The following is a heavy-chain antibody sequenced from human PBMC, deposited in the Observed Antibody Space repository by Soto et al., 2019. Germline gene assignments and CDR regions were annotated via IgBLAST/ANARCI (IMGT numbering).Heavy chain of an antibody. Sequence: QVQLQESGPGLVKPSQTLSLTCTVSGGSISSGDYYWSWIRQPPGKGLEWIGYIYYSGSTYYNPSPXGXVXIXXDTSKHQFSLKLSSVTAADTAVYSCARASPVVTDVWGQGTTVTVSS. CDR3: ARASPVVTDV. CDR1: GGSISSGDYY. D-gene: IGHD5-18*01. CDR2: IYYSGST. V-gene: IGHV4-30-4*01. J-gene: IGHJ6*02.